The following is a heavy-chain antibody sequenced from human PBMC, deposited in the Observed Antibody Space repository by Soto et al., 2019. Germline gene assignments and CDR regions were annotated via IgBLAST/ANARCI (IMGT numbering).Heavy chain of an antibody. CDR3: ARHYQREGFVFDP. V-gene: IGHV4-59*08. D-gene: IGHD1-26*01. CDR2: IYYSGST. CDR1: GGSISSYY. J-gene: IGHJ5*02. Sequence: PSETLSLTCTVSGGSISSYYWSWIRQPPGKGLEWIGYIYYSGSTNYNPSLKSRVTISVDTSKNQFSLKLSSVTAADTAVYYCARHYQREGFVFDPWGQGTLVTVSS.